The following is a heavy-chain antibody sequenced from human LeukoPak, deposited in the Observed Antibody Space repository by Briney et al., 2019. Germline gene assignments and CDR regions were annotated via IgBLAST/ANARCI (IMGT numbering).Heavy chain of an antibody. V-gene: IGHV3-23*01. CDR3: AKGRIVVVPAAGYYYYYGMDV. D-gene: IGHD2-2*01. CDR1: GFTFSSCA. CDR2: ISGSGGST. J-gene: IGHJ6*02. Sequence: PGGSLRLSCAASGFTFSSCAMSWVRQAPGKGLEWVSAISGSGGSTYYADSVKGRFTISRDNSKNTLYLQMNSLRAEDTAVYYCAKGRIVVVPAAGYYYYYGMDVWGQGTTVTVSS.